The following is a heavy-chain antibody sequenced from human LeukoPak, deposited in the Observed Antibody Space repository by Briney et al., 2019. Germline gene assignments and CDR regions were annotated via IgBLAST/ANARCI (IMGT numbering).Heavy chain of an antibody. J-gene: IGHJ5*02. CDR3: ARGWGIPAPISWFDP. CDR2: IVPIFGKT. D-gene: IGHD2-2*01. CDR1: GGSFSGNI. V-gene: IGHV1-69*05. Sequence: SVKVSCKASGGSFSGNIIGWVRQAPGQGLEWMGGIVPIFGKTKYAQKFQGRVTITTDESSSTAYMELSSLRSDDTAIYYCARGWGIPAPISWFDPWGQGTLVTVSS.